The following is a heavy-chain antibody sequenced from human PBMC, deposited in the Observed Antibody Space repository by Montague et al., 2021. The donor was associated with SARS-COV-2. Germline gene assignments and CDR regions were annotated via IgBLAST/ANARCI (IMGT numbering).Heavy chain of an antibody. D-gene: IGHD2-15*01. V-gene: IGHV4-39*07. J-gene: IGHJ5*02. CDR3: VREIRGGTSGFDP. CDR1: GASISNSDYS. Sequence: SETLSLTCTVSGASISNSDYSWGWIRQPPGKGLEYIGNFYYSENTYYNPSLKSRVTMSVDTSKNQFSLKLRSVTAAATAVYYCVREIRGGTSGFDPWGQGPLVLVPS. CDR2: FYYSENT.